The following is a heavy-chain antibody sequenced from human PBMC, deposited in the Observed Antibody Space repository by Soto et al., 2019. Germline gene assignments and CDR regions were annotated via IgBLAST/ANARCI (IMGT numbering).Heavy chain of an antibody. CDR3: ATDRPYYDYVWGSYREYDFDY. V-gene: IGHV1-24*01. J-gene: IGHJ4*02. D-gene: IGHD3-16*02. CDR2: FDPEDGET. CDR1: GYTLTELS. Sequence: ASVKVSCKVSGYTLTELSMHWVRQAPGKGLEWMGGFDPEDGETIYAQKFQGRVTMTEDTSTDTAYMELSSLRSEDTAVYYCATDRPYYDYVWGSYREYDFDYWGQGTLVTV.